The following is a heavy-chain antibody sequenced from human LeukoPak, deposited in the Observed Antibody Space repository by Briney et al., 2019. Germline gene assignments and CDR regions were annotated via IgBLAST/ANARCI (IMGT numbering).Heavy chain of an antibody. J-gene: IGHJ4*02. CDR3: ASYKTYYDSSGNPFDY. V-gene: IGHV4-38-2*02. CDR2: IYHNGNT. D-gene: IGHD3-22*01. CDR1: GSSINSVYS. Sequence: PSETLSLTCTVFGSSINSVYSWGWIRQPPGKGLEWIGSIYHNGNTYYDSSLKSRVTISVHTSENQFSLKLSSVTAADTAVYYCASYKTYYDSSGNPFDYWGQGTLVTVSS.